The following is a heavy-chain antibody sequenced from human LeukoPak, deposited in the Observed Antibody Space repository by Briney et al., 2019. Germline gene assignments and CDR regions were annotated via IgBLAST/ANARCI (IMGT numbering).Heavy chain of an antibody. CDR1: GGSISSYY. J-gene: IGHJ6*03. D-gene: IGHD5-24*01. Sequence: SETLSLTCTVSGGSISSYYWSWIRQPPGKGLEWIGYIYYSGSTNYNPSLKSRVTISVDTSKNQFSLKLSSVTAADTAVYYCARVKALRDGYNPPSLYYYYYMDVWGKGTTVTVSS. CDR3: ARVKALRDGYNPPSLYYYYYMDV. CDR2: IYYSGST. V-gene: IGHV4-59*01.